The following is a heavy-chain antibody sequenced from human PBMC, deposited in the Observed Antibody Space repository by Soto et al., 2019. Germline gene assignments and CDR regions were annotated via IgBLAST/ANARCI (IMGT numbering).Heavy chain of an antibody. V-gene: IGHV3-74*01. CDR1: GLSLSGYW. CDR3: ARDTPFNWFSP. J-gene: IGHJ5*02. CDR2: IDNDGSVT. Sequence: PGGSLRLSCAASGLSLSGYWMHWVRQAPGKRLVWVSRIDNDGSVTNYADSVEGRFTISRDDAKNTVYLQMNSLRVEDTAVYYCARDTPFNWFSPWDREILFTVSS.